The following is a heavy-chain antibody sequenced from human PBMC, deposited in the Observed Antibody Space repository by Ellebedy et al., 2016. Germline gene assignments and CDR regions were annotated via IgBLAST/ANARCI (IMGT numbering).Heavy chain of an antibody. CDR2: IYYTGST. CDR3: ARHGSTTTASSWWFNP. V-gene: IGHV4-39*01. Sequence: SETLSLXXTVSGVSISSSGYYWGWIRQPPGKGLEWIGSIYYTGSTYYNPSLKSRVTISVDTSRDQFSLKLSSLTAADTAVYYCARHGSTTTASSWWFNPWGQGALVTVSS. D-gene: IGHD2/OR15-2a*01. J-gene: IGHJ5*02. CDR1: GVSISSSGYY.